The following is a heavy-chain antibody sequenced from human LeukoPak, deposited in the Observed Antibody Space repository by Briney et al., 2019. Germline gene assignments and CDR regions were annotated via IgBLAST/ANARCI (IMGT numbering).Heavy chain of an antibody. CDR3: ATSWDR. CDR1: GFTFDDYA. J-gene: IGHJ5*02. V-gene: IGHV3-9*01. Sequence: PGRSLRLSCAASGFTFDDYAMHWVRQAPGKGLEWVSGISWNSGSIGYADSVKGRFTISRDNAKKSLYLQMNSLRAEETAVYYCATSWDRWGQGTLVTVSS. CDR2: ISWNSGSI.